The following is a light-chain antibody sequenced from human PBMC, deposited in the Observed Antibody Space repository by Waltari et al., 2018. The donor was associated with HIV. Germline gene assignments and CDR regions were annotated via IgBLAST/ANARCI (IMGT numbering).Light chain of an antibody. CDR1: SSNIGAGYD. Sequence: QSVLTQPPSVSGAPGQRVTISCTGSSSNIGAGYDVHWYQQLPGTAPKLLIYGNSNRPSGVPALFSGSKSGTSASLAITGLQAEDEADYYCQSYDSSLSGLHVVFGGGTKLTVL. CDR3: QSYDSSLSGLHVV. CDR2: GNS. J-gene: IGLJ2*01. V-gene: IGLV1-40*01.